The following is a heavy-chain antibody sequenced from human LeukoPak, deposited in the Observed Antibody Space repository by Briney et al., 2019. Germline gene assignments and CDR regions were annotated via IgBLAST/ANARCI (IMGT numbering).Heavy chain of an antibody. D-gene: IGHD3-3*01. CDR1: GFTFSNAW. Sequence: PGGSLRLSCAASGFTFSNAWMSWVRQAPGKGPEWVGIIRGKAFGESTEYGASVRGRFTISRDDSKSVAYLQMNSLKVEDTAVYYCTRDRLDWLPDHWGQGTLVTVSS. CDR2: IRGKAFGEST. V-gene: IGHV3-49*04. J-gene: IGHJ4*02. CDR3: TRDRLDWLPDH.